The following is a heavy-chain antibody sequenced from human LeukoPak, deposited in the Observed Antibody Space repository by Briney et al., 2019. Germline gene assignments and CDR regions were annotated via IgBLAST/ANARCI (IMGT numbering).Heavy chain of an antibody. J-gene: IGHJ6*04. CDR3: ARDWYDILTGSDYGMDV. CDR1: GFTFSSYS. CDR2: ISSSSSYI. V-gene: IGHV3-21*01. Sequence: GGSLRLSCAASGFTFSSYSMNWVRQAPGKGLEWVSSISSSSSYIYYADSVKGRFTISRDNAKNSLYLQMNSLRAEDTAMYYCARDWYDILTGSDYGMDVWGKGTTVTVSA. D-gene: IGHD3-9*01.